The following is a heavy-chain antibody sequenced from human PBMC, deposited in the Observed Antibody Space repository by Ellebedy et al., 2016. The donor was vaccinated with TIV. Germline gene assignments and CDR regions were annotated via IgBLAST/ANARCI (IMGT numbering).Heavy chain of an antibody. CDR3: ARDQGYYYYGMDV. V-gene: IGHV3-7*04. J-gene: IGHJ6*02. CDR2: IKQDGSEK. Sequence: GESLKISCAASGFTFSSYWMSWVRQAPGKGLEWVANIKQDGSEKYYVDSVKGRFTISRDNHKNSLYLQMNSLSAEDTAVYYCARDQGYYYYGMDVWGQGTTVTVSS. CDR1: GFTFSSYW.